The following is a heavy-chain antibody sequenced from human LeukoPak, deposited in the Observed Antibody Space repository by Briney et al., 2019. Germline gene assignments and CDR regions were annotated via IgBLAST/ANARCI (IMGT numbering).Heavy chain of an antibody. CDR1: GFTFSSYG. CDR2: ISYDGSNK. D-gene: IGHD6-19*01. CDR3: AKDGDSSGWQDFDY. Sequence: GASLRLSCAASGFTFSSYGMHWVRQAPGKGLEWVAVISYDGSNKYYADSVKGRFTISRDNSKNTLYLQMNSLRAEDTAVYYCAKDGDSSGWQDFDYWGQGTLVTVSS. V-gene: IGHV3-30*18. J-gene: IGHJ4*02.